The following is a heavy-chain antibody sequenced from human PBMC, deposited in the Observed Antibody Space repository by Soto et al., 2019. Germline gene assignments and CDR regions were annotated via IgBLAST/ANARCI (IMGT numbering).Heavy chain of an antibody. Sequence: GGSLRLSCAASGFTFSSSAMSWVRRAPGKGLEWVSGINGGDDSKHYIASVRGRFTISRDNSKNTLFLQMNSLRAEDTAVYYCASAVAAAGTSGAFDIWGQGTMVTVSS. CDR3: ASAVAAAGTSGAFDI. CDR1: GFTFSSSA. J-gene: IGHJ3*02. CDR2: INGGDDSK. D-gene: IGHD6-13*01. V-gene: IGHV3-23*01.